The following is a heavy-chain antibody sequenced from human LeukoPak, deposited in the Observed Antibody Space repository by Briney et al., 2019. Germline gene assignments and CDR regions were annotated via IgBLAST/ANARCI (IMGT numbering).Heavy chain of an antibody. CDR1: GGTFCSYA. D-gene: IGHD2-21*02. V-gene: IGHV1-69*06. CDR2: IIPIFGTA. CDR3: ARYMTAVVVTAIQREDDAFDI. J-gene: IGHJ3*02. Sequence: SVKVSCKASGGTFCSYAISWVRQAPGQGREWMGGIIPIFGTANYAQKFQGRVTITADKSTSTAYMELSSLRSEDTAVYSCARYMTAVVVTAIQREDDAFDIWGQGKMVTVSS.